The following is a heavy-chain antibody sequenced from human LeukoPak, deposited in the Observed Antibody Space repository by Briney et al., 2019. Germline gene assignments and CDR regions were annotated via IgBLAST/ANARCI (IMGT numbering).Heavy chain of an antibody. CDR2: ISDSSTYT. D-gene: IGHD1-26*01. CDR3: ARERGSYYFDF. CDR1: GFSFSDYY. V-gene: IGHV3-11*06. J-gene: IGHJ4*02. Sequence: GGSLRLSCAASGFSFSDYYMSWIRQAPGKGLEWVSYISDSSTYTNYADSVKGRFTISRDDAKNSLYLQMNSLRAEDTAVYYCARERGSYYFDFWGQGTLVTVSS.